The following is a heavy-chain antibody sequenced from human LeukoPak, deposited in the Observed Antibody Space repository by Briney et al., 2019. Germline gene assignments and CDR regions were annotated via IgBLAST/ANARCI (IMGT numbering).Heavy chain of an antibody. CDR1: RFSRFIFSNAW. CDR2: IKSKTDGGTT. J-gene: IGHJ1*01. CDR3: TTGYCGSTSCSTGRVEH. V-gene: IGHV3-15*01. D-gene: IGHD2-2*01. Sequence: GGSLRLSCAASRFSRFIFSNAWMSWVRQAPGKGLEWVGRIKSKTDGGTTDYAAPVKDRFTISRDDPKNTVYLQMNSLRTEDAAVYYCTTGYCGSTSCSTGRVEHWGQGTLVTVSS.